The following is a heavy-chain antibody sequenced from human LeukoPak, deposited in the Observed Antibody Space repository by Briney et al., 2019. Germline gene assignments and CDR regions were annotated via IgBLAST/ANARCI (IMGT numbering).Heavy chain of an antibody. V-gene: IGHV3-74*01. Sequence: GGSLRLSCAASGFTFSNYWMHWVRQVPGKGLVWVSHINSDGRIINYADSVKGRFTISRDNAKNTLYLQMNSLRVEDTAVYYCARTDWYHNDYWGQGTLVTVSS. J-gene: IGHJ4*02. CDR3: ARTDWYHNDY. CDR1: GFTFSNYW. D-gene: IGHD3-9*01. CDR2: INSDGRII.